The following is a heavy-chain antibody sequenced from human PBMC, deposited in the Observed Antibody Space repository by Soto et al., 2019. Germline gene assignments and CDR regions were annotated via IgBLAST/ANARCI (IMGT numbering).Heavy chain of an antibody. CDR3: ATAVSGAY. CDR1: GFIFSNYG. J-gene: IGHJ4*01. CDR2: ISNDGSDK. V-gene: IGHV3-30*03. Sequence: QVQLVESGGGVVQPGRSLRLSCAASGFIFSNYGMHWVRQAPGKGLEWLAIISNDGSDKFYADSVKGRFSVSRDNSKSILSLQMNSLRSDDTALYYCATAVSGAYWGHGTLVTVSS. D-gene: IGHD7-27*01.